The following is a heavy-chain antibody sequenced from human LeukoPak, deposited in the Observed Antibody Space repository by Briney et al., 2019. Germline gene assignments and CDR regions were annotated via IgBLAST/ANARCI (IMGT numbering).Heavy chain of an antibody. CDR2: IIPIFGTA. Sequence: GASVKVSCKASGGTFSSYAISWVRQAPGQGLEWMGRIIPIFGTANYAQKFQGRVTITSDESTSTAYMELSSLRSEDTAVYYCARRYYYDRGGFDPWGQGTLVTVSS. CDR1: GGTFSSYA. CDR3: ARRYYYDRGGFDP. D-gene: IGHD3-22*01. J-gene: IGHJ5*02. V-gene: IGHV1-69*13.